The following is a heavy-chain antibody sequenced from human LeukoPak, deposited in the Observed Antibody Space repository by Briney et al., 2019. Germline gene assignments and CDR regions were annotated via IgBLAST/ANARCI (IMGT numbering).Heavy chain of an antibody. CDR1: GGSFGRYA. J-gene: IGHJ4*02. Sequence: SVKVSCKAPGGSFGRYAVSWVRQAPGQGLEWMGGIVPILGTANYAQKFQGRVTITADDSTGTAYMELTSLRSADTAVYYCARSQGYSYGSSYWGRGTLVTVSS. CDR3: ARSQGYSYGSSY. D-gene: IGHD5-18*01. CDR2: IVPILGTA. V-gene: IGHV1-69*13.